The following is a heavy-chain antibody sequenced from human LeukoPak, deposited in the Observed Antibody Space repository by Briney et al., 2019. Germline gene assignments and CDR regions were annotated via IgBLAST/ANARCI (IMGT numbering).Heavy chain of an antibody. CDR3: ARDWELLPEGYYYYMDV. Sequence: SETLSLTXTVSGGSIRSYYWSWIRQPAGKGLEWIGRIYTSGSTNYNPSLKSRVTMSVDTSKNQFSLKLSSVTAADTAVYYCARDWELLPEGYYYYMDVWGKGTTVTVSS. J-gene: IGHJ6*03. V-gene: IGHV4-4*07. D-gene: IGHD1-26*01. CDR2: IYTSGST. CDR1: GGSIRSYY.